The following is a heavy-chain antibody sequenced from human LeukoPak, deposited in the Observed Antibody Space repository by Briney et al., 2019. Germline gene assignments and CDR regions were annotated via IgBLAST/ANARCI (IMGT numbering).Heavy chain of an antibody. CDR3: ASSAPSDI. Sequence: PGGSLRLSCAASGFTFSSYSMDWVRQAPGKGLEWVSSISSSSSYIYYADSGKGRITISRDNAKHSLYLQMNSLRAEDTAVYYCASSAPSDIWGRGTMVTVSS. CDR1: GFTFSSYS. CDR2: ISSSSSYI. V-gene: IGHV3-21*01. J-gene: IGHJ3*02.